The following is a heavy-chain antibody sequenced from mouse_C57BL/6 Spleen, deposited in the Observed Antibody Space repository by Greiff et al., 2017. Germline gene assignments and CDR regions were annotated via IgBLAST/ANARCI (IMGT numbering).Heavy chain of an antibody. CDR3: ARSAHYYGSRDWYFDV. Sequence: QVQLQQPGAELVKPGASVKLSCKASGYTFTSYWMQWVKHRPGQGLDGIGEIDPSDNYTNYNQKFKGKATLTVDTSSSTAYMQLSSLTSEDSAVYYCARSAHYYGSRDWYFDVWGTGTTVTVSS. CDR1: GYTFTSYW. CDR2: IDPSDNYT. D-gene: IGHD1-1*01. V-gene: IGHV1-50*01. J-gene: IGHJ1*03.